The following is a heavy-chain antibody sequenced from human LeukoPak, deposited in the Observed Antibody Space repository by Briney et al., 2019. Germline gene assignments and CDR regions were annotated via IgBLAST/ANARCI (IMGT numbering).Heavy chain of an antibody. J-gene: IGHJ4*02. CDR2: ISSGSSDI. Sequence: GGSLRLSCAASGFTFTDNYMSWIRQAPGKGLQWLSYISSGSSDIEYADSVRGRFTISRDNAKKSVYLQMNSLRAEDTAVYYCAREMGLNIVATFGYWGQGTLVTVSS. D-gene: IGHD5-12*01. CDR3: AREMGLNIVATFGY. CDR1: GFTFTDNY. V-gene: IGHV3-11*06.